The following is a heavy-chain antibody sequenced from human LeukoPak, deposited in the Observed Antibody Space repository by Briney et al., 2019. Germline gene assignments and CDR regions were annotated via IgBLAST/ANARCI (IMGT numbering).Heavy chain of an antibody. CDR2: ISSSSSTT. CDR3: AKDSDVYGIESPDALHI. Sequence: GGSRRLSCAASGFTFDSYAMNWVRQAPGKGLEWLSYISSSSSTTYYADSVRGRFTTSRDNSKNTLHLQMDSLRAEDMAVYYCAKDSDVYGIESPDALHIWGQGTMVTVSS. V-gene: IGHV3-48*04. J-gene: IGHJ3*02. D-gene: IGHD2-8*01. CDR1: GFTFDSYA.